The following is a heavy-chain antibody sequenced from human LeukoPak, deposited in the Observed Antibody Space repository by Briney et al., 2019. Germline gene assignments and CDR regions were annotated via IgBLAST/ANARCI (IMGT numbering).Heavy chain of an antibody. CDR1: GFAFSSYG. CDR2: APHDRSSP. D-gene: IGHD1-26*01. J-gene: IGHJ4*02. V-gene: IGHV3-30*12. Sequence: GGSLRLSCAASGFAFSSYGMHWVRQAPNKGLEWVAVAPHDRSSPSHAASVNGRFTISRDDSKDTLFLHMDSLRVDDTAIYYCARQSLGASGLDHWGQGVLVTVSS. CDR3: ARQSLGASGLDH.